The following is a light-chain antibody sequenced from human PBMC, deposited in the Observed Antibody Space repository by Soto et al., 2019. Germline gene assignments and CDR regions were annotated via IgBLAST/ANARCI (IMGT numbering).Light chain of an antibody. CDR1: NSDIGGYNY. CDR2: DVN. V-gene: IGLV2-11*01. CDR3: CSYAGRYNFWV. J-gene: IGLJ3*02. Sequence: QSALTQPRSVSGSPGQSVTISCTGTNSDIGGYNYVSWYQQHPGKAPKVMIYDVNRRPSGVPDRLSGSKSGNTASLTISGLQAEDEADYYCCSYAGRYNFWVFGGGTKLTVL.